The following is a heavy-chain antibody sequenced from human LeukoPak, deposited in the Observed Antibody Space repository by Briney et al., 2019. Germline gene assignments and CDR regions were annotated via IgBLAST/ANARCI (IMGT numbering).Heavy chain of an antibody. D-gene: IGHD1-26*01. V-gene: IGHV3-30-3*01. Sequence: QPGRSLKLSCAASGFTFSNYAMHWVRQAPGMGLEWVALISHDGTNKYYTDSVKGRFTISRDISKNTLYLQVNSLRAEDTAVYYCATTRWELPHARTNFDYWGQGTLVTVSS. J-gene: IGHJ4*02. CDR1: GFTFSNYA. CDR3: ATTRWELPHARTNFDY. CDR2: ISHDGTNK.